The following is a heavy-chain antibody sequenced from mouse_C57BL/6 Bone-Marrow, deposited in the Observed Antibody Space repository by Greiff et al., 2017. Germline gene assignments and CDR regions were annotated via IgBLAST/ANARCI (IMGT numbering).Heavy chain of an antibody. V-gene: IGHV1-64*01. Sequence: VQLQQPGAELVKPGASVKLSCKASGYTFTSYWMHWVKQRPGQGLEWIGMIQPNSGSTNYNEKFKSKATLTVDKSSSTAYMQLSSLTSEDSAVYYCARIYYGYDEGDYFDYWGQGTTLTVSS. D-gene: IGHD2-2*01. CDR1: GYTFTSYW. J-gene: IGHJ2*01. CDR2: IQPNSGST. CDR3: ARIYYGYDEGDYFDY.